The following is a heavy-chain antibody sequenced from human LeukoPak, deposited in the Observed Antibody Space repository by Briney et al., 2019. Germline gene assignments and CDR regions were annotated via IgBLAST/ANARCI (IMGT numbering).Heavy chain of an antibody. CDR3: ARKGQYYGSGSYMYYYYGMDV. CDR1: GYTFTSYA. CDR2: MNPNSGNT. V-gene: IGHV1-8*01. Sequence: ASVKVSCKASGYTFTSYAINWVRHATGQGLEVMGWMNPNSGNTGYAQKFQGRVTMTRNTSISTAYMELSSLRSEDTAVYYCARKGQYYGSGSYMYYYYGMDVWGQGTTVTVSS. D-gene: IGHD3-10*01. J-gene: IGHJ6*02.